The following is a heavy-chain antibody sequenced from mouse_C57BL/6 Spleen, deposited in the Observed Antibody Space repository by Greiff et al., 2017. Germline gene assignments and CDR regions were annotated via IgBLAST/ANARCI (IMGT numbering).Heavy chain of an antibody. Sequence: VKLVESGPELVKPGASVKISCKASGYAFSSSWMNWVKQRPGKGLEWIGRIYPGDGDTNYNGKFKGKATLTADKSSSTAYMQLSSLTSEDSAVYFCARSGYDDYAMDYWGQGTSVTVSS. V-gene: IGHV1-82*01. CDR3: ARSGYDDYAMDY. J-gene: IGHJ4*01. D-gene: IGHD2-2*01. CDR2: IYPGDGDT. CDR1: GYAFSSSW.